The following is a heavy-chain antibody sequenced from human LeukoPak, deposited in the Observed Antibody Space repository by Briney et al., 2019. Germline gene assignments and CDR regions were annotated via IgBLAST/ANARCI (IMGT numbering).Heavy chain of an antibody. CDR3: ATRDYTSSKY. CDR1: GFALSSYW. V-gene: IGHV3-74*01. J-gene: IGHJ4*02. CDR2: VNSDGSTT. D-gene: IGHD2-2*01. Sequence: GGSLRLSCAASGFALSSYWMHWVRQAPGKGLVWVSDVNSDGSTTRYADSVKGRLTISRDNAKNTLYLEMNGLRAEDTAVYYCATRDYTSSKYWGQGTLVTVSP.